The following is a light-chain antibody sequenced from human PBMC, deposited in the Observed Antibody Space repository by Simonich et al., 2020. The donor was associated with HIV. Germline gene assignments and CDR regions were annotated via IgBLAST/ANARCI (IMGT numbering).Light chain of an antibody. CDR2: DVS. Sequence: QSALTQPASVSGSPGQSITISCTGTSSDVGVYNYVSWYQQHPGKAPKLMIYDVSHRPSGVSNRFSGSKSGNTASLTISGLQAEDEADYYCCSYAVTSRVFGGGTKLTVL. CDR3: CSYAVTSRV. CDR1: SSDVGVYNY. V-gene: IGLV2-14*03. J-gene: IGLJ3*02.